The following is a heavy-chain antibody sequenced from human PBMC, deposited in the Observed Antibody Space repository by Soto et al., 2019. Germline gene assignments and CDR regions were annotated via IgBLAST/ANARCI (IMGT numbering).Heavy chain of an antibody. J-gene: IGHJ6*03. D-gene: IGHD2-15*01. CDR2: ISSSSSTI. V-gene: IGHV3-48*01. CDR3: AGSAQGYCSGGSCYSHYYYMYV. CDR1: GFTFSSYS. Sequence: EVQLVESGGGLVQPGGSLRLSCAASGFTFSSYSMNWVRQAPGKGLEWVSYISSSSSTIYYADSVKGRFTISRDNAKNSLYLQMNSLRAEDTAVYYCAGSAQGYCSGGSCYSHYYYMYVWGKGTTVTVSS.